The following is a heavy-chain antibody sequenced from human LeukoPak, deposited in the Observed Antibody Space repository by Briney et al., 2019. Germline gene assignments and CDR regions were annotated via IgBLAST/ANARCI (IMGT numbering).Heavy chain of an antibody. J-gene: IGHJ4*02. Sequence: GGSLRLSCAASGFTFSSYSMNWVRQAPGKGLEWVSSISSSSSYIYYADSVKGRFTISRDNAKNSLYLQMNSLRAEDTAVYYCARDLSPDIVVAVAAYELDYWGQGTLVTVSS. CDR1: GFTFSSYS. D-gene: IGHD2-15*01. V-gene: IGHV3-21*01. CDR3: ARDLSPDIVVAVAAYELDY. CDR2: ISSSSSYI.